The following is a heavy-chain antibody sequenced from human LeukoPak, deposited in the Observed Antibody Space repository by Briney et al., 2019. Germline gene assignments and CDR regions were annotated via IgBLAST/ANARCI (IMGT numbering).Heavy chain of an antibody. J-gene: IGHJ5*02. V-gene: IGHV1-2*02. CDR3: ARDVTLSSSDWFDP. CDR2: INPNSGGT. CDR1: GYTFTGYY. D-gene: IGHD6-13*01. Sequence: GASVKVSCKASGYTFTGYYMHWVRQAPGQGLEWMGWINPNSGGTNYAQKFQGRVTMTRDTSISTAYVELSRLRSDDTAVYYCARDVTLSSSDWFDPWGQGTLVTVSS.